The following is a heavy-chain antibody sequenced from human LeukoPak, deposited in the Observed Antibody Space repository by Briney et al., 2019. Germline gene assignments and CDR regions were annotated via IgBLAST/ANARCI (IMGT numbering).Heavy chain of an antibody. Sequence: SETLSLTCAVYGGSFSGYYWSWIRQPPGKGLEWIGEINHSGSTNYNPSLKSRVTISVDTSKNQFSLKLSSVIAADTAVYYCARSLPNRDFDYWGQGTLVTVSS. CDR2: INHSGST. D-gene: IGHD3-10*01. CDR3: ARSLPNRDFDY. V-gene: IGHV4-34*01. CDR1: GGSFSGYY. J-gene: IGHJ4*02.